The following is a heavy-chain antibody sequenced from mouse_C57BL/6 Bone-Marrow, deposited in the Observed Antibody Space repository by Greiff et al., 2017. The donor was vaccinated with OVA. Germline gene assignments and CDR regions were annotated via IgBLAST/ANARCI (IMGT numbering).Heavy chain of an antibody. Sequence: EVQLNQAVAELVRPGASVNCSCTASGFNIKNTYMHWVKQRPEQGLEWIGRIDPANDNTKYAPKFQGKATMTADTSSNTAYLQLSSLSSEDTAVYCCARGNFGSSFYAMDYWGQGTSVTVSS. CDR2: IDPANDNT. CDR3: ARGNFGSSFYAMDY. V-gene: IGHV14-3*01. D-gene: IGHD1-1*01. CDR1: GFNIKNTY. J-gene: IGHJ4*01.